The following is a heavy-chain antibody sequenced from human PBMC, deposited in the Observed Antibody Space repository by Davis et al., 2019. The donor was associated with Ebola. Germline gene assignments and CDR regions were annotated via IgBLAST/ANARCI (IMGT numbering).Heavy chain of an antibody. D-gene: IGHD3-3*01. CDR2: IKSNTYGGTT. V-gene: IGHV3-15*01. CDR3: TTNQDDFWSGYYD. J-gene: IGHJ4*02. Sequence: GESLKISCAVSGFTFSNYWMSWVRQAPGKGLEWVGRIKSNTYGGTTDYAAPVRGRFIISRDDSKDTLYLQMNSLKTEDTAVYYCTTNQDDFWSGYYDWGQGTLVTVSS. CDR1: GFTFSNYW.